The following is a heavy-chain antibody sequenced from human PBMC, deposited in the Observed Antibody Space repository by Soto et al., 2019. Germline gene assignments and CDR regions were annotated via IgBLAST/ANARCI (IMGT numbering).Heavy chain of an antibody. CDR1: GGSISSSNW. CDR3: ARGYCSGGSCYPTYYYYYYGMDV. Sequence: QVQLQESGPGLVKPSGTLSLTCAVSGGSISSSNWWSWVRQPPGKGLEWIGEIYHSGSSNYNPSLKSRVTISVDKSKKQFSLKLSSVTAADTAVYYCARGYCSGGSCYPTYYYYYYGMDVWGQGTTVTVSS. D-gene: IGHD2-15*01. CDR2: IYHSGSS. V-gene: IGHV4-4*02. J-gene: IGHJ6*02.